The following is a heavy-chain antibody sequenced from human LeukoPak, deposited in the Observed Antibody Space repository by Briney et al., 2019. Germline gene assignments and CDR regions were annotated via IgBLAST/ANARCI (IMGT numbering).Heavy chain of an antibody. V-gene: IGHV1-8*03. CDR3: ARGRYYDSSGYYYY. D-gene: IGHD3-22*01. CDR2: MNPNSGNT. Sequence: GASVTVSFTASGYTFTSYDINWVRQATGQGLEWMGWMNPNSGNTGYAQKFQGRVTITRNTSISTAYMELSSLRSEDTAVYYCARGRYYDSSGYYYYWGQGTLVTVSS. CDR1: GYTFTSYD. J-gene: IGHJ4*02.